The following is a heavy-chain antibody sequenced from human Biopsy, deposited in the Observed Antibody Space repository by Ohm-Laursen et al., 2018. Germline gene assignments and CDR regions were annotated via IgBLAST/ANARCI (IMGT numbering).Heavy chain of an antibody. J-gene: IGHJ4*02. CDR2: ISDSGST. Sequence: SDTLSLTCAVSGGSISSFYWTWIRQPPGKGPEWIGDISDSGSTNYKPSLKSRVIISVDTSKNQLSLNLSSVTAADTAVYYCARRGSGGRSFDHWGQGTLVTVSS. D-gene: IGHD2-15*01. V-gene: IGHV4-59*08. CDR1: GGSISSFY. CDR3: ARRGSGGRSFDH.